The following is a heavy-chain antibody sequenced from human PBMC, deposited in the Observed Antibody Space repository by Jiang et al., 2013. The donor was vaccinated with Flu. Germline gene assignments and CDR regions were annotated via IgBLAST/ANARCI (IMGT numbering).Heavy chain of an antibody. CDR2: IYSGGST. Sequence: VQLLESGGGLVQPGGSLRLSCAASGFTVSSNYMSWVRQAPGKGLEWVSVIYSGGSTYYADSVKGRFTISRDNSKNTLYLQMNSLRAEDTAVYYCAGRDGYNWDYYYYYMDVWGKGTTVTVSS. CDR3: AGRDGYNWDYYYYYMDV. V-gene: IGHV3-66*02. J-gene: IGHJ6*03. D-gene: IGHD5-24*01. CDR1: GFTVSSNY.